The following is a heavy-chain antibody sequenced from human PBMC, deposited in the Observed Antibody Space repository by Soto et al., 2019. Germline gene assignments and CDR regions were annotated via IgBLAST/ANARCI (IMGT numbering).Heavy chain of an antibody. CDR1: GFTFSSYG. V-gene: IGHV3-30*18. CDR3: AKDRAGYCSGGSCYGASY. Sequence: HPGGSLRLSCAASGFTFSSYGMHWVRQAPGKGLEWVAVISYDGSNKYYADSVKGRFTISRDNSKNTLYLQMNSLRAEDTAVYYCAKDRAGYCSGGSCYGASYWGQGTLVTVSS. D-gene: IGHD2-15*01. J-gene: IGHJ4*02. CDR2: ISYDGSNK.